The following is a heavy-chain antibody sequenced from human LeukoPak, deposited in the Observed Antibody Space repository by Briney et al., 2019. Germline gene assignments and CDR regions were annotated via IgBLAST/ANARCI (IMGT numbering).Heavy chain of an antibody. CDR3: AGYCSSTSCSGNWFDP. J-gene: IGHJ5*02. D-gene: IGHD2-2*01. Sequence: SETLSLTCAVYGGSFSGYYWSWIRQPPGKGLEWIGEINHSGSTNYNPSLKSRVTISVDTSKNQFSLKLSSVTAADTAVYYCAGYCSSTSCSGNWFDPWGQGTLVTVSS. CDR2: INHSGST. CDR1: GGSFSGYY. V-gene: IGHV4-34*01.